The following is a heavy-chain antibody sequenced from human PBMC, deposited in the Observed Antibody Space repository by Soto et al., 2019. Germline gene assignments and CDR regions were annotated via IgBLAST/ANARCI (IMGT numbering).Heavy chain of an antibody. V-gene: IGHV4-61*01. CDR3: ARGFSAGKGSPPDF. CDR1: CGSVSNDNFY. Sequence: SETLSLTCTVSCGSVSNDNFYWSWIRQPPGKGLEWIGYVHSSGITNYDPSLKRRVTISVDTSRNQFSLRLSSVTAADTAVYYCARGFSAGKGSPPDFWGQGSLITVSS. J-gene: IGHJ4*02. D-gene: IGHD6-13*01. CDR2: VHSSGIT.